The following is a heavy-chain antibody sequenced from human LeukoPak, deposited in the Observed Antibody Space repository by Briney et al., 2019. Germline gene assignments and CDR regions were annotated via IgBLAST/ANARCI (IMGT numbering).Heavy chain of an antibody. V-gene: IGHV5-51*01. D-gene: IGHD3-22*01. CDR1: GYSFTTYW. CDR3: ARRGYYDSSGRNNWFDP. CDR2: IYPGDSDT. J-gene: IGHJ5*02. Sequence: GESLKISCKGSGYSFTTYWIAWVRQMPGKGLEWMGIIYPGDSDTRYSPSFEGQVTISADKSISTAYLQWSSLKTSDTAMYYCARRGYYDSSGRNNWFDPWGQGTLVTVSS.